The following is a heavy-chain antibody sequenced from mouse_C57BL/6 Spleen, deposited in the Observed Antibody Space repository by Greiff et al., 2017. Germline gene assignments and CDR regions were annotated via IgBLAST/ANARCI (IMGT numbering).Heavy chain of an antibody. Sequence: QVQLQQPGAELVKPGASVKLSCKASGYTFTSYWMHWVKQRPGQGLEWIGMIHPNSGSTNYNETFKGKATLTVDKSSSTAYMQLSSLTSEDSAVYYWARNPFTKVVAPRFAYWGQGTLVTVSA. CDR1: GYTFTSYW. V-gene: IGHV1-64*01. D-gene: IGHD1-1*01. CDR2: IHPNSGST. J-gene: IGHJ3*01. CDR3: ARNPFTKVVAPRFAY.